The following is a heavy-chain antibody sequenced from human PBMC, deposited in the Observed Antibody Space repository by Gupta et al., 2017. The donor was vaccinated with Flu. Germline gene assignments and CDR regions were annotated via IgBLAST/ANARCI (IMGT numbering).Heavy chain of an antibody. D-gene: IGHD3-3*02. CDR3: ASLDGISIFDY. CDR2: TYDSGST. V-gene: IGHV4-59*01. Sequence: GCSRSRFHCSWIRQPPGKGLEFIAYTYDSGSTTYNPSLKSRVTISVDMSKNQFSLKLSSVTAADTAVYYCASLDGISIFDYWGQGIQVTVSS. CDR1: GCSRSRFH. J-gene: IGHJ4*02.